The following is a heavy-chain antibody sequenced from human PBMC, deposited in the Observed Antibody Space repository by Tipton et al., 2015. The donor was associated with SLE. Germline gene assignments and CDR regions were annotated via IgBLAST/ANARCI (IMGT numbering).Heavy chain of an antibody. D-gene: IGHD7-27*01. Sequence: TLSLTCSISGSSITSSSHYWGWIRQPPGKGLEWIGSIYYTGTTYYNPSLKSRVTISVETPKPHFSLKISSVTAADTAMYYCARLSSGTGDFEHWGQGTLVTVSS. J-gene: IGHJ4*02. V-gene: IGHV4-39*01. CDR1: GSSITSSSHY. CDR3: ARLSSGTGDFEH. CDR2: IYYTGTT.